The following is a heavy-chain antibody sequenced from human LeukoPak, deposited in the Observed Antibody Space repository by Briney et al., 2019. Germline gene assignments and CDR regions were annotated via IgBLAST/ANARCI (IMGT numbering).Heavy chain of an antibody. CDR3: ARVGMSGYSSGWYDH. J-gene: IGHJ5*02. CDR2: IKEDGSVE. Sequence: PGGSLRLSCAASGFTFSRYWMSWVRQAPGKGLEWVANIKEDGSVEHYVDSVKGRFTISRDNVKNSMYLQMNSLRAEDTAVYYCARVGMSGYSSGWYDHWGQGTLVTVSS. D-gene: IGHD6-19*01. CDR1: GFTFSRYW. V-gene: IGHV3-7*03.